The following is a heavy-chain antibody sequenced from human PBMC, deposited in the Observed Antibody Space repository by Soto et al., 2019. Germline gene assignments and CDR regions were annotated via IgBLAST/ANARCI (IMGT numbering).Heavy chain of an antibody. CDR2: IWFDGSNK. D-gene: IGHD1-26*01. CDR1: GFIFSSYG. V-gene: IGHV3-33*01. CDR3: ARDAKSVETTGGFDY. J-gene: IGHJ4*02. Sequence: QVQLVDSGGGVVQPGRSLRLSCAASGFIFSSYGMHWVRQAPGKGLEGVAGIWFDGSNKYYADSVKVRFTISRDNSRNTLYLQMNGLRAEDTAVYYCARDAKSVETTGGFDYWGQGTLVTVSS.